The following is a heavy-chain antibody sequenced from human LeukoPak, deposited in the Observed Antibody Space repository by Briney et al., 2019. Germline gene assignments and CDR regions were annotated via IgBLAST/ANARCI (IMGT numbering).Heavy chain of an antibody. CDR2: INPNNGAT. J-gene: IGHJ4*02. CDR3: ARDSSSPQGYYDFWSGYHPPFDY. V-gene: IGHV1-2*06. D-gene: IGHD3-3*01. Sequence: ASLKVSCKASGYTFTGYYMHWVRQAPGQGLEWMGRINPNNGATNYAQKLQGRVTMTTDTSTSTAYMELRSLRPDDTAVYYCARDSSSPQGYYDFWSGYHPPFDYWGQGTLVTVSS. CDR1: GYTFTGYY.